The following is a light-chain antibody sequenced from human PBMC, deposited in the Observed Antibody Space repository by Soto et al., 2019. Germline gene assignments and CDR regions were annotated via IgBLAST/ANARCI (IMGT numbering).Light chain of an antibody. CDR1: RSNIGSTFD. CDR2: QDS. Sequence: QSVLTQPPSVSGAPGQRVTISCTGRRSNIGSTFDVHWYQHLPGTAPKLLIYQDSNRPSGVPDRFSGSKSGTSASLAITGLQAEDEADYYCQSYDNSLRAWVFGGGTKVTVL. CDR3: QSYDNSLRAWV. V-gene: IGLV1-40*01. J-gene: IGLJ3*02.